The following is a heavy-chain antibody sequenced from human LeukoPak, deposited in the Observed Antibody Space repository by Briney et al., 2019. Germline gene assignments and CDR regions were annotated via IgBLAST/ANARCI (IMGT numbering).Heavy chain of an antibody. CDR1: GYTFTSYY. V-gene: IGHV1-46*01. Sequence: GASVKVSCKASGYTFTSYYMHWVRQAPGQGLEWMGIINPSGGSTSYAQKFQGRVTMARDMSTSTVYMELSSLRSEDTAVYYCARGRVTAIFDYWGQGTLVTVSS. J-gene: IGHJ4*02. CDR2: INPSGGST. CDR3: ARGRVTAIFDY. D-gene: IGHD2-21*02.